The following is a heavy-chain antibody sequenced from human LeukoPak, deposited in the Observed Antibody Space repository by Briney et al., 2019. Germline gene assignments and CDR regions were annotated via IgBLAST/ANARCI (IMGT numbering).Heavy chain of an antibody. V-gene: IGHV3-23*01. J-gene: IGHJ4*02. CDR2: FSGRGRST. D-gene: IGHD1-14*01. CDR3: ARTRPPRFAF. CDR1: GFIFSNYA. Sequence: GGSLRLFCAASGFIFSNYAMRGVRQAPGKGRQWVAAFSGRGRSTYYADSVTGRFTSSRDNSRNPLYLQMNSLRAEDTGVYYCARTRPPRFAFWGQATLATVSS.